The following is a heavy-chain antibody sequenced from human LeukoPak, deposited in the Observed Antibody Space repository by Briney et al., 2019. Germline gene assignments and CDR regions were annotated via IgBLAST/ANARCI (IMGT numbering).Heavy chain of an antibody. CDR1: GDSISIGDYR. Sequence: PSQTLSLTCSVSGDSISIGDYRWSWIRQSPGKGLEWIGYIYYIGTAYYNPSLRSRVALSADTSKNQFSLKLNSVTVADSAVYFCARARGDSPRIYYYMDVWGKGTTVTVSS. CDR3: ARARGDSPRIYYYMDV. D-gene: IGHD3-16*01. CDR2: IYYIGTA. J-gene: IGHJ6*03. V-gene: IGHV4-30-4*01.